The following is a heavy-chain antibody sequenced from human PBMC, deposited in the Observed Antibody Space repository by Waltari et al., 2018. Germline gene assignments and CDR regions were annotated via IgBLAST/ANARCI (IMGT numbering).Heavy chain of an antibody. CDR3: ARGPPTYYDFWRDNYYYYYGMDV. D-gene: IGHD3-3*01. J-gene: IGHJ6*02. V-gene: IGHV4-59*12. CDR1: GGSISSYY. Sequence: QVQLQESGPGLVKPSETLSLTCTVSGGSISSYYWSWIRQPPGKGLEWIGEINHSGSTNYNPSLKSRVTISVDTSKNQFSLKLSSVTAADTAVYYCARGPPTYYDFWRDNYYYYYGMDVWGQGTTVTVSS. CDR2: INHSGST.